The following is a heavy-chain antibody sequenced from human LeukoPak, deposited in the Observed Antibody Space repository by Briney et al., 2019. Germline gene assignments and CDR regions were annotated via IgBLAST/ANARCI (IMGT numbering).Heavy chain of an antibody. CDR3: ARGGTRAFDI. CDR2: ISGSGGST. CDR1: GFTFSSYA. D-gene: IGHD2-15*01. J-gene: IGHJ3*02. Sequence: GGSLRLSCAASGFTFSSYAMSWVRQAPGKGLEWVSAISGSGGSTYYADSVKGRFTISRDNAKNSLYLQMNSLRAEDTAVYYCARGGTRAFDIWGQGTMVTVSS. V-gene: IGHV3-23*01.